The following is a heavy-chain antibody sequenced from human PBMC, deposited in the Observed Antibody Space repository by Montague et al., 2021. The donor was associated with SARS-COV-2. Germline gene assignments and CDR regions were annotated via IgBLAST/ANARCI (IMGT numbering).Heavy chain of an antibody. D-gene: IGHD2-21*01. CDR2: IWYDGSNK. Sequence: SLRLSCAASGFTFSSYGMHWVRQAPGKGLEWAAVIWYDGSNKYYADSVKGRFTISRDNSKNTLYLQMNSLRAEDTAVYYCARVVSNYYGMDVWGQGTTVTVSS. CDR3: ARVVSNYYGMDV. J-gene: IGHJ6*02. V-gene: IGHV3-33*01. CDR1: GFTFSSYG.